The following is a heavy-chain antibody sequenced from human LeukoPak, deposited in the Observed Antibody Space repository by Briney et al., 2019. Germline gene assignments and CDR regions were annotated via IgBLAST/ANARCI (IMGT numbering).Heavy chain of an antibody. Sequence: GGSLRLSCAASGFTLRSYSMNWVRQAPGKGLEWVSSISSSGNYIYYADSVKGRFTISRDNAKNSLYLQMNSLRAEDTAVYYCARYNWGWDDYYYGMDVWGQGTTVTVSS. CDR2: ISSSGNYI. CDR1: GFTLRSYS. J-gene: IGHJ6*02. V-gene: IGHV3-21*01. D-gene: IGHD1-1*01. CDR3: ARYNWGWDDYYYGMDV.